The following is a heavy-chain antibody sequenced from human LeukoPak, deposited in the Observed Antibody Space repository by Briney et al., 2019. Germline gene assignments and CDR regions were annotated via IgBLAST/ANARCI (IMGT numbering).Heavy chain of an antibody. CDR2: IYSGGST. V-gene: IGHV3-53*01. CDR3: ARDEPWLGPLG. Sequence: GGSLRLSCAVSGFTVSSKHMNWVRQSPGKGLEWVSLIYSGGSTYYADSVKGRFTISRDNSKNTLYLQMNSLRAEDPAVYYCARDEPWLGPLGWGQGTLVTVSS. D-gene: IGHD6-19*01. CDR1: GFTVSSKH. J-gene: IGHJ4*02.